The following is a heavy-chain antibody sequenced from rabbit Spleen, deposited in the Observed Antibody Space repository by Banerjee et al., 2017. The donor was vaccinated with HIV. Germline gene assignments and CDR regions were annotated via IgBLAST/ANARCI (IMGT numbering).Heavy chain of an antibody. CDR3: VGDKASISDDYGTYYFNL. CDR2: IDPVLGNT. V-gene: IGHV1S47*01. J-gene: IGHJ4*01. D-gene: IGHD1-1*01. Sequence: QEQLVESGGGLVQPGGSLKLSCKASGFDFSIYGMSWVRQAPGKVLEWIGYIDPVLGNTYFAGCVNDPFPIPSLNAQNTLYLHLTSLTTAATASDICVGDKASISDDYGTYYFNLWGPGTMVTVS. CDR1: GFDFSIYG.